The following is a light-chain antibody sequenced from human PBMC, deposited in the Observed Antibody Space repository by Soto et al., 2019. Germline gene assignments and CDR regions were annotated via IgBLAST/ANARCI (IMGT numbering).Light chain of an antibody. J-gene: IGKJ2*01. CDR3: QQYHNWPPYT. V-gene: IGKV3-15*01. Sequence: EVLMTQSPATLSVSPGERATLSCRASQSVSSSLAWYQQKPGQAPRLLIFGASTRATGIPARFSGSGSGTEFTLTISSLQSEDSAVYYCQQYHNWPPYTFGQGTKLEIK. CDR2: GAS. CDR1: QSVSSS.